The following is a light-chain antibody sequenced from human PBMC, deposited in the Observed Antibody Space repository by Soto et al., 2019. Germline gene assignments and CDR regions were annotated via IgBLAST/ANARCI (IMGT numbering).Light chain of an antibody. CDR2: KVS. CDR3: QHYSAFSVT. CDR1: QSIGDL. J-gene: IGKJ1*01. Sequence: DIQMTQSPSTLSASVEDRVTITCRASQSIGDLLAWYQQKPGEAPKVLIYKVSYLESGVPSRFSGSGSGTEFSLTISSLQPGDLATYYCQHYSAFSVTFGQGTKVDIK. V-gene: IGKV1-5*03.